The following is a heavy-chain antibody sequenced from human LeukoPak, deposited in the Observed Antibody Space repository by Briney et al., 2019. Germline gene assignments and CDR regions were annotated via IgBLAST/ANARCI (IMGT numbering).Heavy chain of an antibody. CDR2: IIPIFGTA. J-gene: IGHJ4*02. Sequence: GSSVKVSCKASGGTFSSYAISWVRQAPGQGLEWMGGIIPIFGTANYAQKFQGRVTITADESTSTAYMELSSLRSEDTAVYYCGRGGAMDYDILTGYYLDYWGQGTLVTVSS. D-gene: IGHD3-9*01. CDR3: GRGGAMDYDILTGYYLDY. V-gene: IGHV1-69*01. CDR1: GGTFSSYA.